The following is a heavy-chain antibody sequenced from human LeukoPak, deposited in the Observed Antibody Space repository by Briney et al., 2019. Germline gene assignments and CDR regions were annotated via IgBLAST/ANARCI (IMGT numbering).Heavy chain of an antibody. CDR3: TRGTGRYYSLGY. V-gene: IGHV3-74*01. D-gene: IGHD3-10*01. Sequence: GGSLRLSCAVSGFTFSSHWMHWVRQAPGKGRVWVSRINSGGSSTIYADSVQGRFTISRDNAKNTLYLQMNSLRAEDTAVYFCTRGTGRYYSLGYWGQGTLVTVSS. CDR1: GFTFSSHW. CDR2: INSGGSST. J-gene: IGHJ4*02.